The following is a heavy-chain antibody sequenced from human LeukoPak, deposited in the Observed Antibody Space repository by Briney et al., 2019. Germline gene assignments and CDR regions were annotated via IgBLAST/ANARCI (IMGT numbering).Heavy chain of an antibody. D-gene: IGHD3-10*01. Sequence: GESLKISCKASGYSFTTYWIGWVRQVPGKGLEWVGIIYPADSTAKYSPSFQGQVTISVDKSISTAYLQWSSLKASDTAMYYCARLWFGELFNFDYWGQGTLVTVSS. CDR3: ARLWFGELFNFDY. CDR2: IYPADSTA. J-gene: IGHJ4*02. CDR1: GYSFTTYW. V-gene: IGHV5-51*01.